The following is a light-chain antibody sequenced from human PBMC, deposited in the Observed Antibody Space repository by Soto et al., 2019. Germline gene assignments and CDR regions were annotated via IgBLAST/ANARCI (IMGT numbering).Light chain of an antibody. CDR2: DNN. Sequence: QSVLTQPPSVSGAPGQRVTISCTGSSSDIGTRYDVHWYQQLPGTAPKLLISDNNSRPSGVPDRFSASKSGTSASLAITGLQAEDEADYYCQSYDSSLSVWVFGGGTKLTVL. CDR3: QSYDSSLSVWV. CDR1: SSDIGTRYD. V-gene: IGLV1-40*01. J-gene: IGLJ3*02.